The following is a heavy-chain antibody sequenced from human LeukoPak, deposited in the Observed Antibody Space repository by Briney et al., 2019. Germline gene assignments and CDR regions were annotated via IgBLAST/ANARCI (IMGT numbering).Heavy chain of an antibody. CDR1: GFNFSDSR. Sequence: GGSLRLSCATSGFNFSDSRMTWVRQAPAKGLQWVANINRDGTEKHFLDSVEGRFTISRDNAKKSLYPLMNSLRPQDTAVYFCVRGDWYFESWGQGTLVTVSS. CDR2: INRDGTEK. J-gene: IGHJ4*02. CDR3: VRGDWYFES. D-gene: IGHD2-21*01. V-gene: IGHV3-7*04.